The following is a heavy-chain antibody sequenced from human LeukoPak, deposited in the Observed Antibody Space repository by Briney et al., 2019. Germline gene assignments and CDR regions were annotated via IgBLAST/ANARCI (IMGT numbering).Heavy chain of an antibody. CDR2: IYYSGST. J-gene: IGHJ4*02. Sequence: SETLSLTCTVSGGSISSSSYYWGWIRQPPGMGLEWIGSIYYSGSTYYNPSLKSRVTISVDTSKNQFSLKLSSVTAADTAVYYCARCPNLITIFGVVTPWGFDYWGQGTLVTVSA. V-gene: IGHV4-39*01. CDR1: GGSISSSSYY. D-gene: IGHD3-3*01. CDR3: ARCPNLITIFGVVTPWGFDY.